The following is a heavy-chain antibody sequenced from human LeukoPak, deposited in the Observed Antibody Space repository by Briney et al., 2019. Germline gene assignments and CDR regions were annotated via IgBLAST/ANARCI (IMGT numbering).Heavy chain of an antibody. CDR2: IYYSGST. Sequence: SETLSLTCTVSGESISGFYWNWIRQPPGKGLEWIGYIYYSGSTNYNPSLKSRVTISIDRSKNQFSLKLSSVTAADTAVHYCARAGVLSYDAFDIWGQGTMVTVSS. CDR1: GESISGFY. V-gene: IGHV4-59*12. J-gene: IGHJ3*02. CDR3: ARAGVLSYDAFDI. D-gene: IGHD2-8*02.